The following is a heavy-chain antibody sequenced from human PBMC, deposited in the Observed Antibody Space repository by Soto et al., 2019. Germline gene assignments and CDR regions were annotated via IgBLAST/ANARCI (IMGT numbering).Heavy chain of an antibody. J-gene: IGHJ5*02. Sequence: EVQVVESGGGLVQPGWSLRLSCAASGFTFSSNSMNWVRQAPGMGLEWMFYISSSSSTIYADSVKGRCTISRDNAKNSLYLQMNSLRDADTAVYYCARVIWSGHLTSDLWGQGTLVTVSS. CDR3: ARVIWSGHLTSDL. CDR2: ISSSSSTI. V-gene: IGHV3-48*02. CDR1: GFTFSSNS. D-gene: IGHD3-3*01.